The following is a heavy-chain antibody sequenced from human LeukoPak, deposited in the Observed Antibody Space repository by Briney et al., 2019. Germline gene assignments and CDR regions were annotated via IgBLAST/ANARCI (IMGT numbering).Heavy chain of an antibody. CDR2: IYTSGST. CDR3: ARDYGDCSSTSCYPPGGQNWFDP. CDR1: GGSISSYY. J-gene: IGHJ5*02. D-gene: IGHD2-2*01. Sequence: SETLSLTCTVSGGSISSYYWSWIRQPAGKGLEWIGRIYTSGSTNYNPSLKSRVTMSVHTSKNQFSLKLSSVTAADTAVYYCARDYGDCSSTSCYPPGGQNWFDPWGQGTLVTVSS. V-gene: IGHV4-4*07.